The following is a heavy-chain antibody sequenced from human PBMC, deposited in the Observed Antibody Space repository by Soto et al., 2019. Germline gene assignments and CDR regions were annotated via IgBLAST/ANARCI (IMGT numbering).Heavy chain of an antibody. J-gene: IGHJ5*01. D-gene: IGHD4-17*01. V-gene: IGHV4-34*01. Sequence: QVQLQPWGAGLLKPSETLSLTCAVYGGSFSGYYWSWIRQLPGKGLEWIGEINHSGSANYNPSLESRLTISVDTSKNQFSLEVRSVTAADTAVYYCARAKGYGANSWLDSLGQGNLVTFSS. CDR1: GGSFSGYY. CDR3: ARAKGYGANSWLDS. CDR2: INHSGSA.